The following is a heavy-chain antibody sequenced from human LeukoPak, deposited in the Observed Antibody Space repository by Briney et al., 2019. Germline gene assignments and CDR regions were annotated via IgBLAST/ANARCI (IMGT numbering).Heavy chain of an antibody. D-gene: IGHD2-21*01. Sequence: SETLSLTCTVSGGSISSHYWSWIRQPPGKGLEWIGYIYYSGSTNYNPSLKSRVTISVDTSKNQFSLKLSSVTAADTAVYYCAREAIPNWFDPWGQGTLVTVSS. CDR3: AREAIPNWFDP. CDR1: GGSISSHY. CDR2: IYYSGST. J-gene: IGHJ5*02. V-gene: IGHV4-59*11.